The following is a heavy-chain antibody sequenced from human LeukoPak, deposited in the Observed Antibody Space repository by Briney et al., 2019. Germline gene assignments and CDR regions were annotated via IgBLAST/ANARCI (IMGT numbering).Heavy chain of an antibody. CDR3: ARDGFDFWSGYPTTVDY. V-gene: IGHV3-48*01. D-gene: IGHD3-3*01. CDR1: GFTFSSYS. CDR2: ISSSSNTI. J-gene: IGHJ4*02. Sequence: GGSLRLSCAASGFTFSSYSMNWVRQSPGKGLEWVSYISSSSNTIYYADSVKGRLTISRDNANNSLYLQMNSLRAEDTAVYYCARDGFDFWSGYPTTVDYWGQGTLVTVSS.